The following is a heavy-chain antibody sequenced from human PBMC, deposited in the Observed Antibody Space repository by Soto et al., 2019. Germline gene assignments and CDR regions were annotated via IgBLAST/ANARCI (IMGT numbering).Heavy chain of an antibody. CDR1: GFTFSDYY. Sequence: GGSLRLSCAASGFTFSDYYMTWVRQAPGNGLEWLSYIVSSGVYTNYADSVKGRFTISRDNAKNSLYLEMNSLRAEDTAMYYCARLRASSWYMGGFLDYWGQGTQVTVSS. CDR2: IVSSGVYT. D-gene: IGHD6-13*01. V-gene: IGHV3-11*06. J-gene: IGHJ4*02. CDR3: ARLRASSWYMGGFLDY.